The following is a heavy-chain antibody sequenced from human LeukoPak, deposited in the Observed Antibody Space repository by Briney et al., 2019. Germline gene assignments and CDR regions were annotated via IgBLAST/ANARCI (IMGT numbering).Heavy chain of an antibody. CDR1: GFTFSRYA. CDR2: IIGCSGST. CDR3: AKAVEMATIVHGDY. D-gene: IGHD5-24*01. J-gene: IGHJ4*02. Sequence: GWSLRLSCVASGFTFSRYALCWVRQAPGKGREWVSGIIGCSGSTYYADSVKGRFTISRDNSKNTLYLKMNSVRAEDTAVYYCAKAVEMATIVHGDYWGQGTLVTVSS. V-gene: IGHV3-23*01.